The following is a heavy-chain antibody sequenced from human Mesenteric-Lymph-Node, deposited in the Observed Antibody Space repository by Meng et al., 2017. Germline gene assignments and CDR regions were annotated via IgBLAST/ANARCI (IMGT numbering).Heavy chain of an antibody. Sequence: QVQLVRSGAEVKKPGSSVKASCKASGGTFSSYAISWVRQAPGQGLEWMGGIIPIFGTANYAQKFQGRVTITADKSTSTAYMELSSLRSEDTAVYYCARELGSYYDSSGYGMDVWGQGTTVTVSS. J-gene: IGHJ6*02. D-gene: IGHD3-22*01. CDR1: GGTFSSYA. CDR2: IIPIFGTA. CDR3: ARELGSYYDSSGYGMDV. V-gene: IGHV1-69*06.